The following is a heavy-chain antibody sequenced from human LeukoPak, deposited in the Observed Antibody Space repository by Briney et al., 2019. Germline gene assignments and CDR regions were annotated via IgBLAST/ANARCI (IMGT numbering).Heavy chain of an antibody. V-gene: IGHV3-66*01. CDR2: IYSGGST. CDR3: ARLTGGYSYGRYFDY. Sequence: PGGSLRLSCAASGFTVSSNYMSWVRQAPGKGLEWVSVIYSGGSTYYADSVKGRFTISRDNSKNMLYLQMNSLRAEDTAVYYCARLTGGYSYGRYFDYWGQGTLVTVSS. CDR1: GFTVSSNY. J-gene: IGHJ4*02. D-gene: IGHD5-18*01.